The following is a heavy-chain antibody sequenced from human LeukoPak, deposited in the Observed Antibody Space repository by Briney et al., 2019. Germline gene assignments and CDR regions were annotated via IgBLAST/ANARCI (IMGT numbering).Heavy chain of an antibody. CDR3: ARNYDFWSGYLDY. J-gene: IGHJ4*02. CDR1: GGSISNYY. V-gene: IGHV4-59*01. D-gene: IGHD3-3*01. Sequence: SETLSLTCTVSGGSISNYYGSRIRQPPGKGREWIGYIHYSGSTNNNPSLKSRVTISVDTSKNQFSLKLTSVTAADTAVYYCARNYDFWSGYLDYWGQGTLVTVSS. CDR2: IHYSGST.